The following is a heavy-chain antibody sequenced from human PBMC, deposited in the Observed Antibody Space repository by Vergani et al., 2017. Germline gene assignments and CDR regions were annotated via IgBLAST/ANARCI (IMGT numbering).Heavy chain of an antibody. Sequence: QVQLVQSGAEVKKPGASVKVSCKASGYTFTGYYMHWVRQAPGQGLEWMGWINPNSGGTNYAQKFQGRVTMTRDTSFSTAYMELSRLRSDDTAVYYCARVMGERGRSSSWYPAEYFQHWGQGTLVTVSS. V-gene: IGHV1-2*02. CDR1: GYTFTGYY. CDR3: ARVMGERGRSSSWYPAEYFQH. J-gene: IGHJ1*01. CDR2: INPNSGGT. D-gene: IGHD6-13*01.